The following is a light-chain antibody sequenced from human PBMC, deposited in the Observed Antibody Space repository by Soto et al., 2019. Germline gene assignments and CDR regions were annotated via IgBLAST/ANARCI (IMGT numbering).Light chain of an antibody. CDR2: DAS. CDR3: QQRSNWPIT. V-gene: IGKV3-11*01. CDR1: QSVSRY. J-gene: IGKJ5*01. Sequence: EILLTQSPATLSLSPGERATLSCRASQSVSRYLAWYQQRPGQAPRLLIFDASNRATGIPARFSGSGSGTDFSLTLSSLEPEDFAVYYCQQRSNWPITFGQGTRLEIK.